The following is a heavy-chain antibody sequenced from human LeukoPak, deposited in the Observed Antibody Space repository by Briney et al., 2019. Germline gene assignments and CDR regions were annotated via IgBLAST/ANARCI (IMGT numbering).Heavy chain of an antibody. Sequence: SVKVSCKASGGTFKNYAISWVRQAPGQGLEWMGGIHPIFGTTNYAQKFKVRVTISADESTSTAYMEMSSLRAEDTAVYYCGRVSCGGNCYSLIGTFDIWGQGTMVTASS. CDR3: GRVSCGGNCYSLIGTFDI. V-gene: IGHV1-69*13. J-gene: IGHJ3*02. D-gene: IGHD2-21*02. CDR1: GGTFKNYA. CDR2: IHPIFGTT.